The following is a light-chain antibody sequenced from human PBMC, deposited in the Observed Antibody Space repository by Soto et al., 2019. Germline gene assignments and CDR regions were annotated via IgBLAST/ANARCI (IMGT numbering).Light chain of an antibody. CDR1: QSISSW. CDR2: KAS. J-gene: IGKJ2*01. V-gene: IGKV1-5*03. Sequence: DIQMTQSPSTLSASVGDRVTITCRASQSISSWLAWYQQKPGKAPKLLIYKASSLESGVASGFSGSGSGTEFNLPISSLQPDDFATYFCQQYNSYPYTLGQGTKLEIK. CDR3: QQYNSYPYT.